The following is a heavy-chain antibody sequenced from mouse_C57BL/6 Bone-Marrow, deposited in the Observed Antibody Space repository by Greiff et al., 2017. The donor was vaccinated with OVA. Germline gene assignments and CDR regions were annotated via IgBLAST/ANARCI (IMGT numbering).Heavy chain of an antibody. V-gene: IGHV1-7*01. CDR3: AKDYFDD. CDR1: GYTFTSYW. J-gene: IGHJ2*01. Sequence: VQVVESGAELAKPGASVKLSCKASGYTFTSYWMHWVKQRPGQGLEWIGYINPSSGYTKYNQKFKDKATLTADKSSSTAYMQLSSLTYEDSAVYDCAKDYFDDWGQGTTLTVSS. CDR2: INPSSGYT. D-gene: IGHD1-3*01.